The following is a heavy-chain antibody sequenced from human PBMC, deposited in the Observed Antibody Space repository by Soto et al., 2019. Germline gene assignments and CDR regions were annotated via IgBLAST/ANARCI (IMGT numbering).Heavy chain of an antibody. D-gene: IGHD2-15*01. J-gene: IGHJ6*02. CDR3: ATSPSPASATPSCDGMDV. V-gene: IGHV1-69*02. CDR2: IIPVLGVE. Sequence: QVQLVQSGAEVKKPGSSVKVSCKASGGSFTSLIITWVRQAPGQGLEWMGRIIPVLGVEYYAQKFQGRVTVTADKSTTTAYMELISLTSEATAVYYCATSPSPASATPSCDGMDVWGRETTVTVSS. CDR1: GGSFTSLI.